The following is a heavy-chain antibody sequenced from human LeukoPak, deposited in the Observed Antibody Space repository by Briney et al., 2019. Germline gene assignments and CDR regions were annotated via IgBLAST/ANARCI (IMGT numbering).Heavy chain of an antibody. CDR1: GFTFDDYG. D-gene: IGHD3-16*01. Sequence: GGSLRLSCAASGFTFDDYGMSWVRQAPGEGLKWVSGINWNGVSTGYADSVKGRFTISRDNAKKSMYLQMNSLRAEDTALYYCARDLASSDVLAKGTAVTVSS. J-gene: IGHJ6*04. CDR3: ARDLASSDV. CDR2: INWNGVST. V-gene: IGHV3-20*04.